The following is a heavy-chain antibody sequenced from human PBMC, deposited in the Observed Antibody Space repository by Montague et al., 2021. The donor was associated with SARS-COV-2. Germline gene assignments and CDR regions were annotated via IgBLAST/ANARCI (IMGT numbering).Heavy chain of an antibody. CDR3: ARTLWFGELLSYYYYGMDV. CDR1: GGSISSSNW. Sequence: SETLSLTCAVSGGSISSSNWGSWVRQPPGKGLEWIGEIYHSGSTNYNPSLKSRVTISVDKSKNQFSLKLSSVIAADTAVYYCARTLWFGELLSYYYYGMDVWGQGTTVTVSS. J-gene: IGHJ6*02. D-gene: IGHD3-10*01. CDR2: IYHSGST. V-gene: IGHV4-4*02.